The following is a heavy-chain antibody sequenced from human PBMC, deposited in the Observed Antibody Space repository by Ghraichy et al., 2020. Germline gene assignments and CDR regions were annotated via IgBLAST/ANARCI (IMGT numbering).Heavy chain of an antibody. CDR2: IYYSGST. CDR3: ARVRFGELRPNYYYYYGMDV. J-gene: IGHJ6*02. Sequence: SETLSLTCTVSGGSISSYYWSWIRQPPGKGLEWIGYIYYSGSTNYNPSLKSQVTISVDTSKNQFSLKLSSVTAADTAVYYCARVRFGELRPNYYYYYGMDVWGQGTTVTVSS. CDR1: GGSISSYY. D-gene: IGHD3-10*01. V-gene: IGHV4-59*01.